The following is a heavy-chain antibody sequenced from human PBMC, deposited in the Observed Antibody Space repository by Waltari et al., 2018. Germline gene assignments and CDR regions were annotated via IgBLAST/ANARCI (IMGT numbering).Heavy chain of an antibody. J-gene: IGHJ5*02. Sequence: QVQLVQSGAEVKKPGSSVKVSCKASGGTFSSYTISWVRQAPGQGLEGMGRIIPILGIANYEQKFQGRVTITADKSTSTAYMELSSLRSEDTAVYYCARDPSIAARNWFDPWGQGTLVTVSS. CDR3: ARDPSIAARNWFDP. CDR2: IIPILGIA. CDR1: GGTFSSYT. D-gene: IGHD6-6*01. V-gene: IGHV1-69*08.